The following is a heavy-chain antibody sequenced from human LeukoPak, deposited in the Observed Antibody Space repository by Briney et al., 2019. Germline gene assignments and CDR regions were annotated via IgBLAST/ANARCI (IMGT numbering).Heavy chain of an antibody. Sequence: GASVKVSCKASGYTFTGYYMHWVRQAPGQGLEWVGWINPNSGGTNYAQKFQGRVTMTRDTSISTAYMELSSLRSEDTAVYYCARRRGYGHRHTDYWGQGTLVTVSS. CDR3: ARRRGYGHRHTDY. CDR1: GYTFTGYY. CDR2: INPNSGGT. D-gene: IGHD5-18*01. J-gene: IGHJ4*02. V-gene: IGHV1-2*02.